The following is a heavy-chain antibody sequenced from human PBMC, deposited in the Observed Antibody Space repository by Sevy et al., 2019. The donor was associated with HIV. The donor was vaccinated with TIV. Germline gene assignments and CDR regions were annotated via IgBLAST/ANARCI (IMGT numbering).Heavy chain of an antibody. CDR2: IYHSGST. J-gene: IGHJ4*02. CDR3: ARGGYTYGKGYFDY. V-gene: IGHV4-38-2*01. CDR1: GYSISSGYY. Sequence: ETLSLTCGVSGYSISSGYYWGWIRQPPGKGLEWIGSIYHSGSTYSNPSLKSRVTISVDTSKNQFSLKLSSVTAADTAVYYCARGGYTYGKGYFDYWGQGTLVTVSS. D-gene: IGHD5-18*01.